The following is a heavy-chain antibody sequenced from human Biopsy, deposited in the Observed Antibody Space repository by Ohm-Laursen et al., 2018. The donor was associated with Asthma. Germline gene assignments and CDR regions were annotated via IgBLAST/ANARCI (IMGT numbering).Heavy chain of an antibody. Sequence: SLRLSCSASGFTFSSYSMNWVRQAPGKGLEWVSYISSSSSTIYYADSVKGRFTISRDNAKNTLYLQMNSLRADDTALYYCTRVLSKYSGAFKRTFHHNGMDVWGRGTTVTVSS. CDR1: GFTFSSYS. V-gene: IGHV3-48*04. J-gene: IGHJ6*02. D-gene: IGHD5-12*01. CDR3: TRVLSKYSGAFKRTFHHNGMDV. CDR2: ISSSSSTI.